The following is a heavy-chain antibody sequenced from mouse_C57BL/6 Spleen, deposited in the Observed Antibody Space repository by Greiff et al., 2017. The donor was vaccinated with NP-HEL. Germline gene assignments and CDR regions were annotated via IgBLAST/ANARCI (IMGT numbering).Heavy chain of an antibody. V-gene: IGHV1-80*01. Sequence: QVQLQQSGAELVKPGASVKISCKASGYAFSSYWMNWVKQRPGKGIEWIGQIYPGDGDTNYNGKFKGKATLTADKSSSTAYMQLSSRTSEDSAVYFCARSEGIYYGNYGFDYWGQGTTLTGSS. CDR3: ARSEGIYYGNYGFDY. D-gene: IGHD2-1*01. CDR1: GYAFSSYW. J-gene: IGHJ2*01. CDR2: IYPGDGDT.